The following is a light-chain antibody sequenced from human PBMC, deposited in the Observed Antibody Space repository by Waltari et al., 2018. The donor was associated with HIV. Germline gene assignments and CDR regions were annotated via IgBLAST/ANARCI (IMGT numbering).Light chain of an antibody. J-gene: IGKJ2*01. CDR1: QTVTENY. CDR3: QQYAKSPRT. V-gene: IGKV3-20*01. CDR2: GAS. Sequence: EIVLTQSPDTLSLSPGENATLSCRASQTVTENYLAWYQQKPGQAPRLLIHGASSRATGIPDRFSGSVSGTDFTLTINSLVPGDYAIFYCQQYAKSPRTFGQGTKLE.